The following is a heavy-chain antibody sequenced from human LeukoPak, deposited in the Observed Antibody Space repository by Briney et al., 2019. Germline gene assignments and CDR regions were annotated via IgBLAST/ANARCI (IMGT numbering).Heavy chain of an antibody. D-gene: IGHD2-2*03. CDR1: GFTFSSYG. CDR2: ISYDGSNK. CDR3: AKEGGYCSSTSCYGRGAYFDY. J-gene: IGHJ4*02. V-gene: IGHV3-30*18. Sequence: PGRSLRLSCAASGFTFSSYGMHWVRQAPGKGLEWVAVISYDGSNKYYADSVKGRFTISRDNSKNTLYLQMNSLRAEDTAVCYCAKEGGYCSSTSCYGRGAYFDYWGQGTLVTVSS.